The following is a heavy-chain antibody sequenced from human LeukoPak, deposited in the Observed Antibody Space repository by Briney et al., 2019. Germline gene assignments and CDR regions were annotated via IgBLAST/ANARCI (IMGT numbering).Heavy chain of an antibody. CDR1: GFTVGSNT. V-gene: IGHV3-66*01. CDR3: ARGGSYFDISGYYFY. Sequence: GGSLRLSCAASGFTVGSNTMSWVRQAPGKGLEWVSIIYSGGSTSYADSVKGRFTISRDNSKNTLYLQMNSLRTEDTAVYYRARGGSYFDISGYYFYWGQGTLVTVSS. J-gene: IGHJ4*02. CDR2: IYSGGST. D-gene: IGHD3-22*01.